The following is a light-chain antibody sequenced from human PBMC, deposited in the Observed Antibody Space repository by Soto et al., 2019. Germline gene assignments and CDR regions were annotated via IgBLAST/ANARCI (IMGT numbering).Light chain of an antibody. V-gene: IGKV1-33*01. J-gene: IGKJ2*01. CDR2: DAS. CDR3: QQYDNLPYT. Sequence: DLEMTQSPSSLSASVGDRVTITCQASQDIRKFLNWFQQRPGAAPKLLIYDASNLETGVPSRFSAGGSGTQFTFPITSLQPEDTGTYFCQQYDNLPYTFAQGTKVEI. CDR1: QDIRKF.